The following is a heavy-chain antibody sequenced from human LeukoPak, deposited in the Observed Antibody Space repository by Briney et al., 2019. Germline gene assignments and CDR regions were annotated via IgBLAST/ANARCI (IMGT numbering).Heavy chain of an antibody. J-gene: IGHJ5*02. CDR2: IYPGDSDT. V-gene: IGHV5-51*01. CDR1: GYSFTSYW. CDR3: ARRGPSGSANTVNWFDP. Sequence: GESLKISCKGSGYSFTSYWIGWVRQMPGKGLEWMGIIYPGDSDTRYSPSFQGQVTISADKSISTAYLQWSSLKASDTAMYYCARRGPSGSANTVNWFDPWGQGTLVTVSS. D-gene: IGHD3-16*01.